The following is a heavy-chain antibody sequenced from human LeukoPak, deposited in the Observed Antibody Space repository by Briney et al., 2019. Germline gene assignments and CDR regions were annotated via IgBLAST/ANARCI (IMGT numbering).Heavy chain of an antibody. CDR3: ARASSGSYSWFDP. D-gene: IGHD3-10*01. J-gene: IGHJ5*02. CDR2: MNPNSGNT. V-gene: IGHV1-8*02. CDR1: GYTFTNYD. Sequence: ASVKVSCKTSGYTFTNYDINWVRQATGQGLEWMGWMNPNSGNTGYAQKFQGRVTMTRNTSISTAYMELSSLRSEDTAVYYCARASSGSYSWFDPWGQGTLVTVSS.